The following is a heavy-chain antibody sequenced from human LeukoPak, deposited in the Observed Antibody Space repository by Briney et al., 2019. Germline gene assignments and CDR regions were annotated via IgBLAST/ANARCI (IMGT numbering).Heavy chain of an antibody. D-gene: IGHD6-13*01. CDR3: ARQIASAGTAGFDF. CDR2: ISHSGRT. Sequence: PSETLSLTCSVSGGSVSSSTYYWAWIRQPPGKGLDWIGTISHSGRTYYSSSLNSRVSISLDSSKNQLSLKLTSVTAADTAVYYCARQIASAGTAGFDFWGQGALVTVSS. J-gene: IGHJ4*02. V-gene: IGHV4-39*07. CDR1: GGSVSSSTYY.